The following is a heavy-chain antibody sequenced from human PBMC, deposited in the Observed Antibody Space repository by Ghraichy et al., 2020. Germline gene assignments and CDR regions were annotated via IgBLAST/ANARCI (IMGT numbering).Heavy chain of an antibody. Sequence: SETLSLTCTVSGGSISSSSYYWGWIRQPPGKGLEWIGSIYYSGSTYYNPSLKSRVTISVDTSKNQFSLKLSSVTAADTAVYYCARAGGYCSSTSCPYYFDYWGQGTLVTVSS. V-gene: IGHV4-39*07. J-gene: IGHJ4*02. CDR1: GGSISSSSYY. D-gene: IGHD2-2*01. CDR3: ARAGGYCSSTSCPYYFDY. CDR2: IYYSGST.